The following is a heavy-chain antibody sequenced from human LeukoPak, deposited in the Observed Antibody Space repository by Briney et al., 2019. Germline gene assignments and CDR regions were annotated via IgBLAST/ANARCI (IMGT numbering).Heavy chain of an antibody. Sequence: SETLSLTCTVSGGSISSYYWSWIRQPPGKGLEWIGYIYYSGSTNYNPSPKSRVTISVDTSKNQFSLKLSSVTAADTAVYYCASGLSYYDFWSGYSPEYFQHWGQGTLVTVSS. J-gene: IGHJ1*01. D-gene: IGHD3-3*01. V-gene: IGHV4-59*01. CDR3: ASGLSYYDFWSGYSPEYFQH. CDR2: IYYSGST. CDR1: GGSISSYY.